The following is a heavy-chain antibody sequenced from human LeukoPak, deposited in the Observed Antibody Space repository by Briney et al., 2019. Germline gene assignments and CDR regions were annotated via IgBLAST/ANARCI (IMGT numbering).Heavy chain of an antibody. CDR1: GFTFSSYA. J-gene: IGHJ4*02. V-gene: IGHV3-30-3*01. CDR2: ISYDGNSK. CDR3: ASSRSGWIYFDY. Sequence: SLRLSCAASGFTFSSYAMHWVRQAPGKGLEWVAVISYDGNSKYYADSVKGRFTISRDNSKNTLFLQMNSLRAEDTAVYYCASSRSGWIYFDYWGQGTLVTVSS. D-gene: IGHD6-19*01.